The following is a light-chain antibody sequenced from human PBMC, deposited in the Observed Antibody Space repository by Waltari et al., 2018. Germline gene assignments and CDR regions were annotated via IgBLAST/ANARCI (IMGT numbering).Light chain of an antibody. CDR2: GAS. Sequence: EIVLTQSPGTLCLSPGERATLSCRASQSIGRYLVWYQQKPGQAPRLLIYGASSRAAGIPDRFSGSGSGTDFSLTISRLEPEDFAVYYCQNHERLPAVFGQGTKVEIK. J-gene: IGKJ1*01. CDR3: QNHERLPAV. CDR1: QSIGRY. V-gene: IGKV3-20*01.